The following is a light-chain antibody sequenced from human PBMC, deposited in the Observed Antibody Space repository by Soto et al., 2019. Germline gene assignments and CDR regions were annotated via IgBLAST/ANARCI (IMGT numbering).Light chain of an antibody. CDR3: QQRSNWPPIT. Sequence: EIVWTQSPATLSFSPGERATLSCRASQSVSSYLAWYQQKPGQAPRLLIYDASNRATGIPARFSGSGSGTDFTLTISSLEPEDFAVYYCQQRSNWPPITFGQGTRLEIK. CDR2: DAS. V-gene: IGKV3-11*01. J-gene: IGKJ5*01. CDR1: QSVSSY.